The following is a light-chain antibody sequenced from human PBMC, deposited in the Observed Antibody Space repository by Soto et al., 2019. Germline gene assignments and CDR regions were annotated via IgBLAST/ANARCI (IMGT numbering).Light chain of an antibody. Sequence: EIVMTQSPATLSVSPGERATLSCRASQSVSSNLAWYQQKPGQAPRLLIYGASSRATGIPDRFSGSGSGTDFTLTISRLEPEDFGVYYCQQYESSLTFGGGTRVEIK. CDR2: GAS. J-gene: IGKJ4*01. V-gene: IGKV3-20*01. CDR1: QSVSSN. CDR3: QQYESSLT.